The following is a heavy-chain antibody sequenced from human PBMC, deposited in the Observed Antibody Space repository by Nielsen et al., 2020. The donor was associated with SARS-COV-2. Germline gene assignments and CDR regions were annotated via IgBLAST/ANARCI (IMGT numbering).Heavy chain of an antibody. D-gene: IGHD3-10*02. V-gene: IGHV3-33*05. CDR3: ARVFDTYYMDV. CDR1: GFTFSSYG. CDR2: ISYDGSNK. Sequence: GESLKISCAASGFTFSSYGMHWVRQAPGKGLEWVAVISYDGSNKYYADSVKGRFTISGDNSKNTLYLQMNSLRAEDTAVYYCARVFDTYYMDVWGKGTTITVSS. J-gene: IGHJ6*03.